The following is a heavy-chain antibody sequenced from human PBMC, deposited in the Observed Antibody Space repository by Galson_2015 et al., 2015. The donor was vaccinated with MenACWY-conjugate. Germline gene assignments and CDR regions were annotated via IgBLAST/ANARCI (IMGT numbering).Heavy chain of an antibody. CDR3: ARDRQSDYYDSSGYQLLFDY. CDR1: GGSFSGYY. CDR2: INHSGST. D-gene: IGHD3-22*01. Sequence: SETLSLTCAVYGGSFSGYYWSWIRQPPGKGLEWIGEINHSGSTNYNPSLKSRVTISVDTSKNQFSLKLSSVTAADTAVYYCARDRQSDYYDSSGYQLLFDYWGQGTLVTVSS. J-gene: IGHJ4*02. V-gene: IGHV4-34*01.